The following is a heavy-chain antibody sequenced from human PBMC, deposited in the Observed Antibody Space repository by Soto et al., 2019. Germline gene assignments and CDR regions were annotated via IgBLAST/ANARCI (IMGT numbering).Heavy chain of an antibody. CDR3: ARDRGYTYGFDF. CDR1: GLTFTSYS. Sequence: PGGSLRLSCAASGLTFTSYSMNWVHQAPGKGLEWVSFISSSSSTIYYADSVKGRFTISRDNAKNSLYLQMNSLRDEDTAVYYCARDRGYTYGFDFWGQGALVTVSS. V-gene: IGHV3-48*02. D-gene: IGHD5-18*01. J-gene: IGHJ4*02. CDR2: ISSSSSTI.